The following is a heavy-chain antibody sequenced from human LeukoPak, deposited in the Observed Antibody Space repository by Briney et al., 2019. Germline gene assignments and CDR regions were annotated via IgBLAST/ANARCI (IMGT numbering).Heavy chain of an antibody. CDR2: IYSGGST. CDR1: GFTVSSNY. Sequence: GGSLRLSCAASGFTVSSNYMSWVRQAPGKGLEWVSVIYSGGSTYYADSVKGRFTISRDNSKNTLYLQMNSLRAEDTAVYYCARLLTYYYDSSGYLGYYFDYWGQGTLVTVSS. D-gene: IGHD3-22*01. J-gene: IGHJ4*02. CDR3: ARLLTYYYDSSGYLGYYFDY. V-gene: IGHV3-53*01.